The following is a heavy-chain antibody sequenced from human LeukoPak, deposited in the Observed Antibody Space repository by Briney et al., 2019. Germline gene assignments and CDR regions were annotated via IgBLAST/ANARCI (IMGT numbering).Heavy chain of an antibody. V-gene: IGHV1-18*01. Sequence: ASVKVSCKASGYTLTSYGISWVRQAPGQGLEWMGWISAYNGNTNYAQKLQGRVTMTTDTSTSTAYMELRSLRSDDTAVYYCARADTEIDAFDIWGQGTMVTVSS. J-gene: IGHJ3*02. CDR1: GYTLTSYG. CDR2: ISAYNGNT. CDR3: ARADTEIDAFDI.